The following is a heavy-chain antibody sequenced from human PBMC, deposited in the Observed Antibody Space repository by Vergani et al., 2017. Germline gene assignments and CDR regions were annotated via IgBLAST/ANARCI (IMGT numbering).Heavy chain of an antibody. CDR3: AKANPRNSGYDYLYYYHAMDV. J-gene: IGHJ6*02. Sequence: EVQLVESGGGLLQPGRSLRLSCAASGFTFNHYAMNWVRQAPGKGLEWVSGISGSGGSTYYAGSVKGRFTISRDSSKNTLYLQMNSLSAGDTAVYYCAKANPRNSGYDYLYYYHAMDVWGQGTTVTVSS. D-gene: IGHD5-12*01. V-gene: IGHV3-23*04. CDR2: ISGSGGST. CDR1: GFTFNHYA.